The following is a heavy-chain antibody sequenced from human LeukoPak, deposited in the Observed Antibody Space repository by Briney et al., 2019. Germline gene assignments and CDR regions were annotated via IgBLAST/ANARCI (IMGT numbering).Heavy chain of an antibody. V-gene: IGHV1-18*01. CDR2: ISAYNGNT. CDR1: GYTFTSYG. Sequence: ASVKVSCKASGYTFTSYGISWVRQAPGQGLEWMGWISAYNGNTNYAQKLQGRVTMTTDTSTSTAYMELRSLRSDDTAVYYYARDYDFWSGYYRGYYYYMDVWGKGTTVTVSS. J-gene: IGHJ6*03. D-gene: IGHD3-3*01. CDR3: ARDYDFWSGYYRGYYYYMDV.